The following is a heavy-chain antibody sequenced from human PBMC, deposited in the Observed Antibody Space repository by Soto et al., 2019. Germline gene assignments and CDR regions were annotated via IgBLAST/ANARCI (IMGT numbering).Heavy chain of an antibody. CDR1: GFTFRSYA. Sequence: PGGSLRLSCAASGFTFRSYAMSWVRQAPGKGLEWVSTISGSGGSTYYADCVKGRFTISRDNSKNTLYLQMNSLRAEDTALYYYPKNPPPHSFDHWGQGPLATASS. CDR3: PKNPPPHSFDH. CDR2: ISGSGGST. J-gene: IGHJ4*02. V-gene: IGHV3-23*01.